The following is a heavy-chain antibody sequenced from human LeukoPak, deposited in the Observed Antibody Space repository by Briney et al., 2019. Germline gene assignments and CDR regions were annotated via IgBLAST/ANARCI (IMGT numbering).Heavy chain of an antibody. CDR3: ARGSNYYDSSGYRY. Sequence: GASVKVSCKASGYTFTGYYMHWVRQAPGQGLEWTGWINPNSGGTNYAQKFQGRVTMTRDTSISTAYMELRSLRSDDTAVYYCARGSNYYDSSGYRYWGQGTLVTVSS. J-gene: IGHJ4*02. CDR1: GYTFTGYY. D-gene: IGHD3-22*01. V-gene: IGHV1-2*02. CDR2: INPNSGGT.